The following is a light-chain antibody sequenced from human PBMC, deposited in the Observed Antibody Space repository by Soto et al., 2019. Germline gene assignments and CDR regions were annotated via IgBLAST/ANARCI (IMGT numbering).Light chain of an antibody. CDR1: SSDVGSYNG. CDR2: EVT. J-gene: IGLJ1*01. V-gene: IGLV2-18*02. Sequence: QSALTQPPSVSGSPGQSVTISCTGTSSDVGSYNGVSWYQQPPDTAPKLMIYEVTKRPSGVSDRFSGSKAGNTASLTISGLQAEDEADYYCSSYTSSSSLGVFGTGTKVTVL. CDR3: SSYTSSSSLGV.